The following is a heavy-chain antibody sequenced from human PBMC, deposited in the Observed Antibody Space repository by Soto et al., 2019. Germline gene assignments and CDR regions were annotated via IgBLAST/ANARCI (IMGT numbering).Heavy chain of an antibody. CDR2: IIPIFGTA. V-gene: IGHV1-69*13. D-gene: IGHD2-15*01. CDR1: GGTFSSYA. J-gene: IGHJ6*02. CDR3: ARSEKIVVVVAATHLYGMDV. Sequence: GASVKVSCKASGGTFSSYAISWVRQAPGQGLEWMGGIIPIFGTANYAQKFQGRVTITADESTSTAYMELSSLRSEDTAVYYCARSEKIVVVVAATHLYGMDVWGQGTTVTVSS.